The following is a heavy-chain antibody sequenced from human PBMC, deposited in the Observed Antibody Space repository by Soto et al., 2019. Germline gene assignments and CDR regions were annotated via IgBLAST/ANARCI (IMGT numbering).Heavy chain of an antibody. J-gene: IGHJ6*02. CDR2: IIPIFGTA. Sequence: GASVKVSCKASGGTFSSYAISWVRQAPGQGLEWMGGIIPIFGTANYAQKFQGRVTITADESTSTAYMELSSLRSEDTAVYYCARGKYYYGSDDYYYGMDVWGQGTTVTVSS. D-gene: IGHD3-10*01. CDR3: ARGKYYYGSDDYYYGMDV. V-gene: IGHV1-69*13. CDR1: GGTFSSYA.